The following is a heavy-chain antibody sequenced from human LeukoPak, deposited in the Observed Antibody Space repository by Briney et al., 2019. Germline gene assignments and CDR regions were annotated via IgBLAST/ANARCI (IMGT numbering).Heavy chain of an antibody. Sequence: ASVKVSCKASGYTFTSYGISWVRQAPGQGLEWMGWISAYNGNTNYAQKLQGRVTMTTDTSTSTAYMELSRLRSDDTAVFYCATLMAHLDYWGQGTLVTVSS. CDR1: GYTFTSYG. V-gene: IGHV1-18*01. J-gene: IGHJ4*02. CDR2: ISAYNGNT. CDR3: ATLMAHLDY. D-gene: IGHD2-8*01.